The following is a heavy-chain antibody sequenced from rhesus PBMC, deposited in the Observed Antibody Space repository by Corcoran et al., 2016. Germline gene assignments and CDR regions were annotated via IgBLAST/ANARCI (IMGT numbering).Heavy chain of an antibody. CDR3: VRRTTGWYFDL. J-gene: IGHJ2*01. CDR1: GYSISSGYS. CDR2: ISGSSGST. Sequence: QVQLQESGPGLAKPSETLSLTCAVSGYSISSGYSWAWIRQPPGTGLEYIGYISGSSGSTYYNPSLKSRVTISKGTYENQFSLKLSSVTAADTAVYYCVRRTTGWYFDLWGPGTPITISS. D-gene: IGHD4-29*01. V-gene: IGHV4-99*01.